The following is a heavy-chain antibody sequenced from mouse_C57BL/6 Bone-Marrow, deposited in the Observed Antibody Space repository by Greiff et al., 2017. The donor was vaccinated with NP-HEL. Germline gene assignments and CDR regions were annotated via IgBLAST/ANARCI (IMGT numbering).Heavy chain of an antibody. J-gene: IGHJ4*01. Sequence: QVQLQQPGAELVRPGSSVKLSCKASGYTFTSYWMDWVKQRPGQGLEWIGNIYPSDSETHYNQKFKDKATLTVDKSSSTAYMQLSSLTSEDSAVYYCARGYYTTVVAGGYWGQGTSVTVSS. D-gene: IGHD1-1*01. CDR1: GYTFTSYW. CDR2: IYPSDSET. V-gene: IGHV1-61*01. CDR3: ARGYYTTVVAGGY.